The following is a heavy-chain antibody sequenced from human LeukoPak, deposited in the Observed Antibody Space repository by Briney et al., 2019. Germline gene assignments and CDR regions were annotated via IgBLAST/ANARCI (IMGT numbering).Heavy chain of an antibody. CDR1: GFTFSNYA. J-gene: IGHJ4*02. CDR3: AKEVIVGVSFDY. D-gene: IGHD1-26*01. Sequence: HSGGSLRLSCAASGFTFSNYAMSWVRQAPGKGLEWVAGISGSDGRTYYADSVKGRFTISRDNFKNTLYLQMNSLRAEDTAVYYCAKEVIVGVSFDYWGQGTLVTVSS. V-gene: IGHV3-23*01. CDR2: ISGSDGRT.